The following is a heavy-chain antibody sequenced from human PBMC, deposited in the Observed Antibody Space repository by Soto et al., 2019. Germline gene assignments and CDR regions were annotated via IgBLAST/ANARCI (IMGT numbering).Heavy chain of an antibody. J-gene: IGHJ6*02. D-gene: IGHD2-2*01. V-gene: IGHV3-23*01. CDR1: GFTFSIYA. CDR3: AKGRGDPAAPRPRYYYYYGLDV. Sequence: PGGSLRLSCPASGFTFSIYAMSWVRQAPGKALEWVSAISGTGVTTYYADSVKGRFTISRDNSENTLYLQMNSLRAEDTAIYYCAKGRGDPAAPRPRYYYYYGLDVWGQGTTVTVSS. CDR2: ISGTGVTT.